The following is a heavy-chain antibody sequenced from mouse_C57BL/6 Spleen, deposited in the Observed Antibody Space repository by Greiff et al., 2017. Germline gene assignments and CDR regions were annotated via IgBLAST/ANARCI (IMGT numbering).Heavy chain of an antibody. CDR1: GYTFTDYY. CDR2: INPNNGGT. Sequence: VQLQQSGPELVKPGASVKISCKASGYTFTDYYMNWVKQSHGKSLEWIGDINPNNGGTSYNQKFKGKATLTVDKSSSTAYMELRSLTSEDSAVYYCASRYYGSSSYYAMDYWGQGTSVTVSA. J-gene: IGHJ4*01. D-gene: IGHD1-1*01. V-gene: IGHV1-26*01. CDR3: ASRYYGSSSYYAMDY.